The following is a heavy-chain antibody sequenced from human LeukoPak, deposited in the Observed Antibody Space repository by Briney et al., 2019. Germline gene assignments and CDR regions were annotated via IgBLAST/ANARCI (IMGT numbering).Heavy chain of an antibody. CDR1: GFTFSSYA. D-gene: IGHD1-26*01. CDR2: ISGSGGST. CDR3: PKDGSYSGSFSDY. J-gene: IGHJ4*02. V-gene: IGHV3-23*01. Sequence: GGSLRLSCAASGFTFSSYAMSWVRQAPGKGLEWVSAISGSGGSTYYADSVKGRFTISRDNSKNTLYLQMNSLRAEDTAVYYCPKDGSYSGSFSDYWGQGTLVTVSS.